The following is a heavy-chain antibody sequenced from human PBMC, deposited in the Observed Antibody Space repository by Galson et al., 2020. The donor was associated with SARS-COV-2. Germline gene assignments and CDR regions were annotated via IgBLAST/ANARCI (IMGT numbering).Heavy chain of an antibody. J-gene: IGHJ4*02. Sequence: SETLSLTCTVSGGSITGGDYSWSWIRQPPGTGLEWLGYIYYTGSTNYNPSLKSRLTISIDKSKNQFSLKLSSVTAADTAVYYCARAGYDFWSGSRYFDDWGQGTLVTVSS. CDR2: IYYTGST. CDR3: ARAGYDFWSGSRYFDD. CDR1: GGSITGGDYS. V-gene: IGHV4-30-4*01. D-gene: IGHD3-3*01.